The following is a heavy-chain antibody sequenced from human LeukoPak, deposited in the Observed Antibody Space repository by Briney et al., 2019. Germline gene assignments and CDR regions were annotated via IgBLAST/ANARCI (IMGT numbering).Heavy chain of an antibody. CDR1: GFTFSSYA. V-gene: IGHV3-23*01. J-gene: IGHJ4*02. Sequence: GGSLRLSCAASGFTFSSYAMSWVRQAPGKGLEWVSAISGSGGSTYYADSVKGWFTISRDNSKNTLYLQMNSLRAEDTAVYYCAKDLLLLWFREFDYWGQGILVTVSS. CDR3: AKDLLLLWFREFDY. CDR2: ISGSGGST. D-gene: IGHD3-10*01.